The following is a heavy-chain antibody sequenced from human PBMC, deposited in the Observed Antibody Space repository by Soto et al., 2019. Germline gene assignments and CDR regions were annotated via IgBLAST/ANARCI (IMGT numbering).Heavy chain of an antibody. CDR1: GYTFTSYG. Sequence: AASLKVSCKASGYTFTSYGISWVRQAPGQGLEWMGWISAYNGNTNYAQKLQGRVTMTTDTATSTAYMELRSLRSDDTAVYYCARAIVVVTNWFDPWGQGTLVTVSS. D-gene: IGHD3-22*01. V-gene: IGHV1-18*01. CDR2: ISAYNGNT. J-gene: IGHJ5*02. CDR3: ARAIVVVTNWFDP.